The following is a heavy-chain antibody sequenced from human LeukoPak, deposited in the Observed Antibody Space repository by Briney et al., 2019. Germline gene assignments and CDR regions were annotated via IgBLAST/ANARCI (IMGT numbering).Heavy chain of an antibody. CDR3: AKDGRITIFGVVITYFFDY. J-gene: IGHJ4*02. CDR2: IRYDGSNK. V-gene: IGHV3-30*02. Sequence: GGSLRLSCAASGFTFSSYGMHWVRQAPGKGLEWVAFIRYDGSNKYYADSVKGRFTISRDNSKNTLYLQMNSLRAEDTAVYYCAKDGRITIFGVVITYFFDYWGQGTLVTVSS. D-gene: IGHD3-3*01. CDR1: GFTFSSYG.